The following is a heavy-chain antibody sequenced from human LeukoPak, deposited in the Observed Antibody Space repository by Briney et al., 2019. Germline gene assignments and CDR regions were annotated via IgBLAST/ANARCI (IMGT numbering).Heavy chain of an antibody. V-gene: IGHV3-21*01. J-gene: IGHJ3*02. Sequence: GGSLRLSCAASGFTFSSYWMSWVRQAPGKGLEWVSSISSSSSYIYYADSVKGRFTISRDNAKNSLYLQMNSLRAEDTAVYYCARVAMIANAFDIWGQGTMVTVSS. CDR3: ARVAMIANAFDI. CDR2: ISSSSSYI. D-gene: IGHD3-22*01. CDR1: GFTFSSYW.